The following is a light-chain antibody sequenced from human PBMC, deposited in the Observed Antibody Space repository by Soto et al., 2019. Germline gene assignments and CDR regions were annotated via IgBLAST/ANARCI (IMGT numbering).Light chain of an antibody. CDR2: GAS. Sequence: EIVLTQSPGILSLSPGERATLSCRASQSVTSNLLAWYQQKPGQAPRLLIYGASNRATGIPDRFSGSGSGTDFTITISRLEPEDFAVYYCQEHGNSPRTFGQGIRVEIK. V-gene: IGKV3-20*01. CDR3: QEHGNSPRT. CDR1: QSVTSNL. J-gene: IGKJ1*01.